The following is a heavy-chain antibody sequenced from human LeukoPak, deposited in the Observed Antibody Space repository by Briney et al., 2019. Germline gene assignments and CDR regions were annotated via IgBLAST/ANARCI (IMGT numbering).Heavy chain of an antibody. Sequence: GGSLRLSCAASGFTFSSYAMSWVRQAPGMGLEWVSSIGGSNGRTFYADSVKGRFTISRDNSKNTLFLQMNSLRAEDTAVYYCAGDMTTVTNFDYWGQGTLVTVSS. CDR3: AGDMTTVTNFDY. J-gene: IGHJ4*02. CDR2: IGGSNGRT. CDR1: GFTFSSYA. D-gene: IGHD4-11*01. V-gene: IGHV3-23*01.